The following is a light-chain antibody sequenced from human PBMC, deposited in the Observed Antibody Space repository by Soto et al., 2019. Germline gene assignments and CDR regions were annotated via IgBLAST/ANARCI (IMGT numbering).Light chain of an antibody. CDR2: RNN. CDR1: SSNIGTYY. Sequence: QSVLTQPPSASGTPGQRVTISCSGSSSNIGTYYVYWYQQLPGTAPKLLIYRNNQRPSGVPDRFSGSKSATSASLVISGLRSEDEADYHCAAWDDSLTGVVFGGGTKLTVL. CDR3: AAWDDSLTGVV. J-gene: IGLJ2*01. V-gene: IGLV1-47*01.